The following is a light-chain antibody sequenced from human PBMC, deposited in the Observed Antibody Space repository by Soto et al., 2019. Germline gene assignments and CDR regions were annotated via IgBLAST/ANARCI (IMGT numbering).Light chain of an antibody. J-gene: IGKJ4*01. Sequence: EIVLTQSPATLALSPGERATLSCRTGQSVRSYLAWYQQKPGQAPRLLLYDATNRATGIPARFSGSGSGTDFSLTISSLEPEDFAVYYCQQRSNWPLTCGGGTRVEIK. CDR2: DAT. V-gene: IGKV3-11*01. CDR3: QQRSNWPLT. CDR1: QSVRSY.